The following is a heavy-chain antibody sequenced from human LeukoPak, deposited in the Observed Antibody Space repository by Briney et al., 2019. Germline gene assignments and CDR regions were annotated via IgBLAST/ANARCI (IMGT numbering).Heavy chain of an antibody. CDR2: IIPIFGTA. D-gene: IGHD2-2*01. CDR3: ARGYYYYYYMDV. CDR1: GGTFSSYA. V-gene: IGHV1-69*06. J-gene: IGHJ6*03. Sequence: EASVKVSCKASGGTFSSYAISWVRQAPGQGLEWMGGIIPIFGTANYAQKFQGRVTITADKSTSTAYMELSSLRSEDTAVYYCARGYYYYYYMDVWGKGTTVTVSS.